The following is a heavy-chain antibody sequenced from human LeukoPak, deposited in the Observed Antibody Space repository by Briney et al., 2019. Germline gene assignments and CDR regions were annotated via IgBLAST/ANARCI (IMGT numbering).Heavy chain of an antibody. CDR1: GFTSTNYA. D-gene: IGHD5-12*01. CDR3: AKGAYDYIEMGYFDS. Sequence: GGSLRLSCAASGFTSTNYAMNWVRQAPGKGLEWVSILIGSSGSTDYADSVKGRFTISRDTSKNTLFLQMNSLRAEDTAIYYCAKGAYDYIEMGYFDSWGQGALVTVSS. CDR2: LIGSSGST. V-gene: IGHV3-23*01. J-gene: IGHJ4*02.